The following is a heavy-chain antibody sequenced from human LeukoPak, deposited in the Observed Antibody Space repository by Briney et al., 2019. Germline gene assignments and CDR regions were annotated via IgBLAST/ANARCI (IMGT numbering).Heavy chain of an antibody. CDR1: GGSISSSSYY. J-gene: IGHJ5*02. CDR3: AREIVVVPAERRWFDP. V-gene: IGHV4-61*02. D-gene: IGHD2-2*01. CDR2: IYTSGST. Sequence: SETLSLTCTVSGGSISSSSYYWSWIRQPAGKGLEWIGRIYTSGSTNYNPSLKSRVTISVDTSKNQFSLKLSSVTAADTAVYYCAREIVVVPAERRWFDPWGQGTLVTVSS.